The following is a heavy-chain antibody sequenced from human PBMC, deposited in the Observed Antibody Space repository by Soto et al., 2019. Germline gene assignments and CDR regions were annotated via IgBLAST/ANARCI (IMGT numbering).Heavy chain of an antibody. CDR2: IDPSDSST. CDR3: ARLGHDYSNSGMDV. D-gene: IGHD4-4*01. V-gene: IGHV5-10-1*01. CDR1: GYSFTSYC. J-gene: IGHJ6*02. Sequence: PGESLKISGKGSGYSFTSYCINWVLQMPGKGLEWMGKIDPSDSSTTYSPSFQGHVTISADKSITTAYLQWSSLKASDTAMYYCARLGHDYSNSGMDVWGQGTTVTVSS.